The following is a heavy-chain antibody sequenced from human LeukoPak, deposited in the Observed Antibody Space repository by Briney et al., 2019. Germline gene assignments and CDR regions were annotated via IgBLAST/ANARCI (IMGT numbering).Heavy chain of an antibody. CDR1: GFSLSTGGVG. J-gene: IGHJ4*02. Sequence: SGPTLVDPTQTLTLTCTFSGFSLSTGGVGVGWIRQPPGKALESLALIYWDDDKRYSPSLRSRLTITKDTSKNQVVHTMTNVDPVDTATYFCAHRRGGYNWNDGDFDYWGQGTLVTVSS. V-gene: IGHV2-5*02. CDR3: AHRRGGYNWNDGDFDY. CDR2: IYWDDDK. D-gene: IGHD1-1*01.